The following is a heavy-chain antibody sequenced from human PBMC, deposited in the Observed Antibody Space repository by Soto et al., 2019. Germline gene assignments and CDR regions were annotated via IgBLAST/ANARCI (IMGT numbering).Heavy chain of an antibody. Sequence: ASVKVSCKASGGTFSSYAISWVRQAPGQGLEWMGGIIPISGTANYAQKFQGRVTFTADESTSTAYMELSSLRSEDTAVYYCAYDSSGYYTGLAFDIWGQGTMVTVSS. CDR1: GGTFSSYA. CDR2: IIPISGTA. CDR3: AYDSSGYYTGLAFDI. D-gene: IGHD3-22*01. V-gene: IGHV1-69*13. J-gene: IGHJ3*02.